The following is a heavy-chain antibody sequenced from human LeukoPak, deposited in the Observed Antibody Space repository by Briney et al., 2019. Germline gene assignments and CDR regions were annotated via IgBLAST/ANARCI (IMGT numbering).Heavy chain of an antibody. CDR3: ARDLSGWDGFDI. V-gene: IGHV4-4*07. J-gene: IGHJ3*02. CDR1: GASISSSS. Sequence: SETLSLTCIVSGASISSSSWSWIRQTAGKGLEWIGRIYTSGSTIYNPSLKSRVTMAVDMSKKQFSLKLTSVTAADTAMYYCARDLSGWDGFDIWGQGTVVTVPS. CDR2: IYTSGST. D-gene: IGHD3-3*01.